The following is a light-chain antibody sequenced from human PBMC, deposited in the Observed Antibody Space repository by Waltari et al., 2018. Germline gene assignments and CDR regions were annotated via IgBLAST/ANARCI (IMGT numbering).Light chain of an antibody. CDR1: QSIGTF. CDR3: QQSYSAPRT. J-gene: IGKJ2*01. V-gene: IGKV1-39*01. Sequence: DVQMTQSPSSLPASVGGRDTITCRTSQSIGTFLNSYQQKPGTAPKVLIYGASSLQSGVPSRFSGSGSGTDFTLTISSLHPEDFATYYCQQSYSAPRTFGQGTKLEIK. CDR2: GAS.